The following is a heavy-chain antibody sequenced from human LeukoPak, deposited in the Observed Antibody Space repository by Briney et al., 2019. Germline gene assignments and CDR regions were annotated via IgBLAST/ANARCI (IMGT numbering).Heavy chain of an antibody. CDR2: ISGSGGRT. V-gene: IGHV3-23*01. CDR1: GFTFSSYA. CDR3: AKDLPPRSGSYSPFDY. Sequence: AGSLRLSCAASGFTFSSYAMSWVRQAPGTGLEWVSAISGSGGRTYYADSVKGRFTISRDNSEHALYLQMNSLRAEDTAVYYCAKDLPPRSGSYSPFDYWGQGTLVTVSS. J-gene: IGHJ4*02. D-gene: IGHD3-10*01.